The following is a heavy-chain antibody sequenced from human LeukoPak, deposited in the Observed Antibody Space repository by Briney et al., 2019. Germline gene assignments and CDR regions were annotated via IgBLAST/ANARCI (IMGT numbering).Heavy chain of an antibody. Sequence: ASVKVSCKSSVDTFTKYYMHWVRQGPGQGLEWMGIINPSSGDRSYAQKFQGRVTMTRDTSTSTIYLELSSLRSEDTAVYYCARVGPDLDSSGSLMYWGQGTLVTVSS. CDR1: VDTFTKYY. CDR2: INPSSGDR. D-gene: IGHD3-22*01. J-gene: IGHJ4*02. CDR3: ARVGPDLDSSGSLMY. V-gene: IGHV1-46*01.